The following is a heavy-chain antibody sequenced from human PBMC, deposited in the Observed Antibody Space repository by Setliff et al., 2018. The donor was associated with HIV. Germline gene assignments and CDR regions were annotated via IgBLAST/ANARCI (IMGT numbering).Heavy chain of an antibody. Sequence: ASVKVSCKASGYTFTSYGISWVRQAPGQGLEWMGWISAYNGNTNYAQKLQGRVTMTTDTSTSTAYMELRSLRSDDTAVYYCARVGLEWLLLSTYYCYGMDVWGQGTTVTVSS. CDR3: ARVGLEWLLLSTYYCYGMDV. CDR2: ISAYNGNT. J-gene: IGHJ6*02. V-gene: IGHV1-18*01. CDR1: GYTFTSYG. D-gene: IGHD3-3*01.